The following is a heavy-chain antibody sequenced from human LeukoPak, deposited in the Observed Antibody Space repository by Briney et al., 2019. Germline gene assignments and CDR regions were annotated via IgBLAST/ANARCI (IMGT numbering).Heavy chain of an antibody. D-gene: IGHD2-2*01. J-gene: IGHJ4*02. CDR2: IKSKTDGGTT. V-gene: IGHV3-15*01. CDR3: TTDFSRYCSSTSCYSFDY. Sequence: PGGSLRLSCAASGFTFSSYGMHWVRQAPGKGLEWVGRIKSKTDGGTTDYAAPVKGRFTISRDDSKNTLYLQMNSLKTEDTAVYYCTTDFSRYCSSTSCYSFDYWGQGTLVTVSS. CDR1: GFTFSSYG.